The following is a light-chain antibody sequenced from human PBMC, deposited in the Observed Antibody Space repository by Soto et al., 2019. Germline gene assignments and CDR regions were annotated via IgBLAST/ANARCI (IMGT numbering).Light chain of an antibody. CDR1: QDISTY. V-gene: IGKV1-33*01. Sequence: DIQMTQSPSSLSASVGDRFTITCQASQDISTYLNWYQQKPGKAPKLLIYDASNLETGVPSRFSGSGSGTDFTFTISSLQPEDIATYYCQQFEDFPRAIIFGQGTRLEIK. J-gene: IGKJ5*01. CDR3: QQFEDFPRAII. CDR2: DAS.